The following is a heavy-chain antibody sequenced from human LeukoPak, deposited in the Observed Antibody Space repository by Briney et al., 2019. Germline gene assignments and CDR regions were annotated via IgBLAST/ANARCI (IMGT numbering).Heavy chain of an antibody. Sequence: SGGSLRLSCAASGFTFNSYAMSWVPQAPGKGLEWVSGISGSGGSTYYADSVKGRFTISRDNSKNTLYLQMNSLRAEDTAIYYCAKVTYGSGTYGAFDSWGQGTLVTVSS. J-gene: IGHJ4*02. D-gene: IGHD3-10*01. CDR1: GFTFNSYA. CDR3: AKVTYGSGTYGAFDS. V-gene: IGHV3-23*01. CDR2: ISGSGGST.